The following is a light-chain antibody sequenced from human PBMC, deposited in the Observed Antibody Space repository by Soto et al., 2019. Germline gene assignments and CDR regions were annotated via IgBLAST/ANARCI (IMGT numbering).Light chain of an antibody. J-gene: IGLJ1*01. CDR1: SSDVGGYNY. CDR2: DVS. V-gene: IGLV2-14*01. Sequence: QPARTQPASVSGSPGQSITISCTGTSSDVGGYNYVSWYQQHPGKAPKFMIYDVSNRPSGVSNRFSGSKSGNTASLTISGLEAEDEADYYCCSYTTSNTRQIVFGTGTKVTVL. CDR3: CSYTTSNTRQIV.